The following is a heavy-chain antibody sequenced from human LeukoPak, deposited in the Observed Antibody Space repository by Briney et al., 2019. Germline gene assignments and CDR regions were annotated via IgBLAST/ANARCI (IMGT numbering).Heavy chain of an antibody. Sequence: GGSLRLSCAASGFTFSSYSMNWVRQAPGKGLEWVSYISSSSSTIYYADSVKGRFTISRDNAKNSLYLQMNSLRAEDTAVYYCARDVQMDIVLIVYAIRSNWFDPWGQGTLVTVSS. CDR1: GFTFSSYS. CDR2: ISSSSSTI. V-gene: IGHV3-48*01. CDR3: ARDVQMDIVLIVYAIRSNWFDP. J-gene: IGHJ5*02. D-gene: IGHD2-8*01.